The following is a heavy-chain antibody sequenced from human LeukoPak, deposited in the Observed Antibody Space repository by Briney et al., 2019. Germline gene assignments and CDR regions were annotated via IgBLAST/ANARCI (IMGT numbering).Heavy chain of an antibody. CDR1: GGSITHYY. CDR2: SYYSGST. J-gene: IGHJ5*02. CDR3: ARSTSAFGITGTYGWFDP. D-gene: IGHD1-20*01. Sequence: PSETLSLTCTVSGGSITHYYWTWIRQPPGKTLEWIGYSYYSGSTKYNPSLKSRVTISVDTSKSQFSLKLSSVTAADTAVYYCARSTSAFGITGTYGWFDPWGQGTLVTVSS. V-gene: IGHV4-59*01.